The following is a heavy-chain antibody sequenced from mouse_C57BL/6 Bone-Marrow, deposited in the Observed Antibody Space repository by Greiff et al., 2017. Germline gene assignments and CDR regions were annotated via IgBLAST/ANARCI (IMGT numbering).Heavy chain of an antibody. J-gene: IGHJ2*01. V-gene: IGHV5-9-1*02. CDR3: TRDHPLDSLGPYYFDY. Sequence: EVHLVESGEGLVKPGGSLKLSCAASGFTFSSYAMSWVRQTPEKRLEWVAYISSGGDYIYYSDTVKGRFTISRDNARNTLYLQMSSLKSEDTAMYYCTRDHPLDSLGPYYFDYWGQGTTLTVSS. D-gene: IGHD3-2*02. CDR2: ISSGGDYI. CDR1: GFTFSSYA.